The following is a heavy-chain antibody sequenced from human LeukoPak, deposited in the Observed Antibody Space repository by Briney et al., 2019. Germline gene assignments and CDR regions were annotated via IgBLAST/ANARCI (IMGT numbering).Heavy chain of an antibody. CDR1: GGSFSGYY. CDR3: ASGGRLGIAAAAAFDI. CDR2: INHSGST. V-gene: IGHV4-34*01. D-gene: IGHD6-13*01. Sequence: SETPSLTCAVYGGSFSGYYWSWIRQPPGKGLEWIGEINHSGSTNYNPSLKSRVTISVDTSKNQFSLKLSSVTAADTAVCYCASGGRLGIAAAAAFDIWGQGTMVTVSS. J-gene: IGHJ3*02.